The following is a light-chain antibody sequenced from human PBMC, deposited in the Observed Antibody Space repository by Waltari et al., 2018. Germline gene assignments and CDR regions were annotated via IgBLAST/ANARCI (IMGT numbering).Light chain of an antibody. CDR1: HNIINF. CDR2: AAS. J-gene: IGKJ4*01. Sequence: DIQMTQSPSSLSASVGDRVTITCRASHNIINFLSWYQQKPGRAPRPLMYAASTLQSGVPSRFSGSWSGTDFTLTINSLQPEDIATYYCQQSYTNPPAFAAGTKVGIK. V-gene: IGKV1-39*01. CDR3: QQSYTNPPA.